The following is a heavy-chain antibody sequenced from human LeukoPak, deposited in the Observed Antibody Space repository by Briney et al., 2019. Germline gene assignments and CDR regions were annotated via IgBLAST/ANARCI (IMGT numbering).Heavy chain of an antibody. CDR2: IIYSGTT. J-gene: IGHJ4*02. CDR1: GGSINNYF. D-gene: IGHD1-26*01. Sequence: SETLFLTCTVSGGSINNYFWCWIRQPPGQGLEWIGYIIYSGTTNYNPSLKSRVTMSIDTSKNQFSLRLSSVTAADTAVYYCARANSGSYRIWGQGTLVTVSS. V-gene: IGHV4-59*12. CDR3: ARANSGSYRI.